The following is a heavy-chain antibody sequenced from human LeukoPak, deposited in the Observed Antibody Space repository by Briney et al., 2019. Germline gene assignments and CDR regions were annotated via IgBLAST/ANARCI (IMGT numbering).Heavy chain of an antibody. Sequence: GALRLSCAASGFTFSNYWMSWVRQAPGKGLEWVANIKPDGSGKYYVDSVKGRFTISRDNAENSLYLQMNSLRAEDTAVYYCARVWGYWGQGTLVTVSS. CDR3: ARVWGY. J-gene: IGHJ4*02. V-gene: IGHV3-7*01. D-gene: IGHD3-16*01. CDR1: GFTFSNYW. CDR2: IKPDGSGK.